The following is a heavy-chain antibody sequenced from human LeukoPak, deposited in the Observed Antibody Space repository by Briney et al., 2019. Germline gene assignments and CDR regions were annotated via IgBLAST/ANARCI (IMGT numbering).Heavy chain of an antibody. CDR3: SRGVSQY. J-gene: IGHJ1*01. Sequence: GGSLRPSCKASGFTSSTYWMHWVRQAPGKGPVWVSRISNDGNTRNYADSVKGRFTISRDNARNMVYLQMNSLRAEDSAVYYCSRGVSQYWGQGTLVTVSS. V-gene: IGHV3-74*01. CDR2: ISNDGNTR. CDR1: GFTSSTYW.